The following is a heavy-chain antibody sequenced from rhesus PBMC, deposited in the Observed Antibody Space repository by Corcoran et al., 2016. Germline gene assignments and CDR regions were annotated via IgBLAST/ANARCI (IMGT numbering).Heavy chain of an antibody. CDR2: IYGRGGSP. V-gene: IGHV4S2*01. Sequence: QLQLQESGPGLVKSSETLPLTCAVSGASISSNYWSWIRQAPGKGLEWIGRIYGRGGSPDNNPPLKSRVTISIDPSKNQFSLKLGSVTAADTAVYYCARDWIAAGLRPFDYWGQGVLVTVSS. J-gene: IGHJ4*01. CDR1: GASISSNY. CDR3: ARDWIAAGLRPFDY. D-gene: IGHD6-13*01.